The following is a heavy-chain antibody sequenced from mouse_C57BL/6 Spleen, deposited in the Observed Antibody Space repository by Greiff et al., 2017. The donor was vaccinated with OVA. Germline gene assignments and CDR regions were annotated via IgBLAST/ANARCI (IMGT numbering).Heavy chain of an antibody. CDR1: GFTFSDYG. J-gene: IGHJ4*01. Sequence: EVNVVESGGGLVKPGGSLKLSCAASGFTFSDYGMHWVRQAPEKGLEWVAYISSGSSTIYYADTVKGRFTISRDNAKNTLFLQMTSLRSEDTAMYYCAREDYRKAMDYWGQGTSVTVSS. CDR3: AREDYRKAMDY. CDR2: ISSGSSTI. V-gene: IGHV5-17*01. D-gene: IGHD2-4*01.